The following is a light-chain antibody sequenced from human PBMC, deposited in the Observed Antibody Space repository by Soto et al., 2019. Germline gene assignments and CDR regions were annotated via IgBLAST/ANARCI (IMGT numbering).Light chain of an antibody. CDR2: DAS. V-gene: IGKV1-33*01. CDR3: QQYDNLPWT. CDR1: QDISNY. Sequence: DIQMTQSPSSLSASVGDRVTITCQASQDISNYLNWYQQKPGKAPKLLIYDASNLETGVPSRFSGSGSGTDFTFTIISLQPEDIATNYCQQYDNLPWTFGQGTKVEIK. J-gene: IGKJ1*01.